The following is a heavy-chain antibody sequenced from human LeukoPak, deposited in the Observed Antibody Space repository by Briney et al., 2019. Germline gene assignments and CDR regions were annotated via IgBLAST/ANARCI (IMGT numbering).Heavy chain of an antibody. CDR1: GGSISGYH. Sequence: SETLSLTCNVSGGSISGYHWSWIRQPPGKGLEWLGYIYYSGSSNYNPSLKSRVTISVDTSKNQFSLKLSSVTAADTAVYYCARVPRSYYYCYYMDVWGKGTTVTVSS. CDR3: ARVPRSYYYCYYMDV. V-gene: IGHV4-59*01. CDR2: IYYSGSS. J-gene: IGHJ6*03.